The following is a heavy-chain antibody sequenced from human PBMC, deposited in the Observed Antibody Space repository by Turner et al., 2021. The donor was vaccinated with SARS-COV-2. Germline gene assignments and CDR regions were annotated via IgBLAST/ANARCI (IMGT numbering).Heavy chain of an antibody. CDR2: ISNDGSNK. D-gene: IGHD4-4*01. V-gene: IGHV3-30*18. Sequence: QVQLVESGGGVVQPGRSLRLSCAASGFTFSSYGMHWVRQAPGKGLEWVGVISNDGSNKYYADSVKGRFTISRDNSKNTLYLQMNSLRAEDTAVYYCAKQLGLYSNPMYYFDYWGQGTLVTVSS. J-gene: IGHJ4*02. CDR1: GFTFSSYG. CDR3: AKQLGLYSNPMYYFDY.